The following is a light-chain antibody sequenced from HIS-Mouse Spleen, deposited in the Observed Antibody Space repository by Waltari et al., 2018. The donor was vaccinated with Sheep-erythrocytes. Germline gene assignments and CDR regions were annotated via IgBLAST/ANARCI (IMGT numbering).Light chain of an antibody. V-gene: IGLV1-47*01. CDR3: AAWDDSLSGPV. J-gene: IGLJ7*02. CDR1: SSNIGSHY. CDR2: RNN. Sequence: QSVLTQPPSASGTPGQRVTISCSGSSSNIGSHYVYWYQQPPGTAPKLLIYRNNQRPSGVPDRFSGSKSGTSASLAISGLRSEDEADYYCAAWDDSLSGPVFGGGTQLTAL.